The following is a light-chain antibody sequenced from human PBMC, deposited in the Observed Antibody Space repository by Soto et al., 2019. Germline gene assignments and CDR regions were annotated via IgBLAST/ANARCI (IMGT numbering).Light chain of an antibody. V-gene: IGKV1-5*01. CDR1: QSISGW. J-gene: IGKJ5*01. CDR2: AAY. CDR3: QYLNGAPTIT. Sequence: DLQMTQSPYTLSASGGDGVTMTLPSSQSISGWLAWYQHAPGKAPNLLIYAAYTLQSGVPSRFSGSGSGTEFSLTITSLQPEDFATYYCQYLNGAPTITFGQGTRLEIK.